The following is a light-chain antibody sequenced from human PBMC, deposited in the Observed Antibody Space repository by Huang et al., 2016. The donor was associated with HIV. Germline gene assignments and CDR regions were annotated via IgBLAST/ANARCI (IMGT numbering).Light chain of an antibody. CDR2: SAS. CDR1: QDISIW. V-gene: IGKV1-12*01. CDR3: LQADISPRS. Sequence: DIQMTQSPSSVSASEGDTVTITCRASQDISIWLAWYQQMPREAPTLLIHSASILVSGVPSRFSGSGSGTNFSLTINGLRPDDFATYYCLQADISPRSFGQGTRLDIQ. J-gene: IGKJ5*01.